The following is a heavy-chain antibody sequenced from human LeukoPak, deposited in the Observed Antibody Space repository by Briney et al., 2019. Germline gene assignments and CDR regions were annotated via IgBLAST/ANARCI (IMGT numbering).Heavy chain of an antibody. CDR3: ARVSSGWSDFDY. J-gene: IGHJ4*02. CDR1: GYTFTGYY. CDR2: INPNSGGT. D-gene: IGHD6-19*01. Sequence: ASVKVSCKASGYTFTGYYMHWVRQAPGQGLEWMGRINPNSGGTNYAQKFQGRVTMTRDTPISTAYMELSRLRSDDTAVYYCARVSSGWSDFDYWGQGTLVTVSS. V-gene: IGHV1-2*06.